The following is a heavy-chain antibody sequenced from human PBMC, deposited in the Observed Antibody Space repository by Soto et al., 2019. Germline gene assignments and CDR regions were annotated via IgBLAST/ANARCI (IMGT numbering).Heavy chain of an antibody. V-gene: IGHV3-23*01. Sequence: EVQLLESGGGLVQPGGSLRLSGAGSGFTFINYAMNWVRQAPGKGLEWVSSISGGGDATFFADSVRGRFTISRDNSKNTVTLQMNSLGVDDTAVYYCARKILGSTSRPNYWYVDLWGRGTLVTVSS. J-gene: IGHJ2*01. D-gene: IGHD2-2*01. CDR2: ISGGGDAT. CDR1: GFTFINYA. CDR3: ARKILGSTSRPNYWYVDL.